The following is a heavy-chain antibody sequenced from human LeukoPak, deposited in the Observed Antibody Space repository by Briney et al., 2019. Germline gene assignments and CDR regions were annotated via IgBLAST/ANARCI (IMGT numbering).Heavy chain of an antibody. D-gene: IGHD3-10*01. V-gene: IGHV4-34*01. CDR3: ARGGYGSGSYYPHHFDY. Sequence: SETLSLTCAVYGGSFSGYYWSWIRQPPGKGLEWIGEINHSGSTNHNPSLKSRVTISVDTSKNQFSLKLSSVTAADTAVYYCARGGYGSGSYYPHHFDYWGQGTLVTVSS. CDR2: INHSGST. J-gene: IGHJ4*02. CDR1: GGSFSGYY.